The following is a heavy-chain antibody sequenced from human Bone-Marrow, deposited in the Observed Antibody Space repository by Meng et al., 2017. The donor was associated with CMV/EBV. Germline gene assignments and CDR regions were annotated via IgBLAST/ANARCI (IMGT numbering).Heavy chain of an antibody. D-gene: IGHD6-19*01. Sequence: ASVKVSCKASGYTFTGYYIHWVRQAPGQGLEWMGWINPNSGGTNYAQKFQGRVTMTRDTSISTAYTELSRLTSDDTAVYYCARRGLAVLAYYGMDVWGQGTTVTVSS. J-gene: IGHJ6*02. CDR2: INPNSGGT. V-gene: IGHV1-2*02. CDR3: ARRGLAVLAYYGMDV. CDR1: GYTFTGYY.